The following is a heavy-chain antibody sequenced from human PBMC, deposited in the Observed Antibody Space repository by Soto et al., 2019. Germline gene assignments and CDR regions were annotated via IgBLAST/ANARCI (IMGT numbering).Heavy chain of an antibody. CDR3: ARGRSGYHTLFAP. V-gene: IGHV3-30*03. D-gene: IGHD3-3*01. CDR1: GFTFSTYG. J-gene: IGHJ5*02. Sequence: QVELVESGGGEVQPGRSLRLSCAASGFTFSTYGLHWVRQAPGKVLEWVAVISSDASKKYYGNSVKGRFTISRHNSKNNVQLEMNNQRAHDSVVYCCARGRSGYHTLFAPYGQGTLVTVSS. CDR2: ISSDASKK.